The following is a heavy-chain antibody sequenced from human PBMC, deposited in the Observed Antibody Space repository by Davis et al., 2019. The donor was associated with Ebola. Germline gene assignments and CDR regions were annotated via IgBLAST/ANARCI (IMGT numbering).Heavy chain of an antibody. CDR1: GFTFDDYA. CDR2: ISWNSGSI. CDR3: ARDPSFLRIAAPYYFDY. Sequence: GGSLRLSCAASGFTFDDYAMHWVRQAPGKGLEWVSGISWNSGSIGYADSVKGRFTISRDNAKNSLYLQMNSLRAEDTAVYYCARDPSFLRIAAPYYFDYWGQGTLVTVSS. J-gene: IGHJ4*02. V-gene: IGHV3-9*01. D-gene: IGHD6-6*01.